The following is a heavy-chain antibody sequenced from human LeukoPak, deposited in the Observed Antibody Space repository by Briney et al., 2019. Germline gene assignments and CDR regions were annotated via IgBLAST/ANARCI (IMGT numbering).Heavy chain of an antibody. J-gene: IGHJ4*02. CDR1: GYILSSYW. Sequence: GGSLRLSCAASGYILSSYWMSWVRQAPGKGLEWVANIKQDGSEKYYVDSVKGRFTISRDNAKNSLYLQMNSLRAEDTAVYYCARAQTPRYCTNGVCYIGSYWGQGTLVTVSS. CDR3: ARAQTPRYCTNGVCYIGSY. D-gene: IGHD2-8*01. V-gene: IGHV3-7*01. CDR2: IKQDGSEK.